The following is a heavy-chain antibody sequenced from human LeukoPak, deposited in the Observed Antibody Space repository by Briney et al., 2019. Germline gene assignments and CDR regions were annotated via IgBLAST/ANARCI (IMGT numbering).Heavy chain of an antibody. Sequence: PSETLSLTCTVSGGSISSSSYYWGWIRQPPGKGLEWIGSIYYSGSTYYNPSLKSRVTISVDTSKNQFSLKLSSVTAADTAVYYCARDNLYYCSGGSCYSNNWFDPWGQGTLVTVSS. V-gene: IGHV4-39*07. CDR3: ARDNLYYCSGGSCYSNNWFDP. CDR1: GGSISSSSYY. D-gene: IGHD2-15*01. CDR2: IYYSGST. J-gene: IGHJ5*02.